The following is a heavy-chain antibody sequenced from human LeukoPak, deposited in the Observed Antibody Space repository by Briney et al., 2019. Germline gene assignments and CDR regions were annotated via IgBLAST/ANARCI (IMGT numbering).Heavy chain of an antibody. CDR3: ARLSGRATIDY. D-gene: IGHD3-10*01. CDR2: IYPGDSDS. CDR1: GYSFTTYR. Sequence: GESLKISCKGSGYSFTTYRIGWVRQMPGKGLEWMGIIYPGDSDSRYSPSFQGQVTISADESISTAYLQWSSLKASDTAMYYCARLSGRATIDYWGQGTLVTVSS. J-gene: IGHJ4*02. V-gene: IGHV5-51*01.